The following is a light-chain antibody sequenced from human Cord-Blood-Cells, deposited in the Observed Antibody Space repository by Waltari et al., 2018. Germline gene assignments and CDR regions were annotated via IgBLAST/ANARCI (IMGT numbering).Light chain of an antibody. J-gene: IGLJ3*02. Sequence: QSALTQPASVSGSPGQSITISCTGTSSDVGSYNLVSWYQQPPGKAPKPMIYEGSKRPSGVSNRFSGSKSGNTASLTISGLQAEDEADYYCCSYAGSSTFAVFGGGTKLTVL. CDR3: CSYAGSSTFAV. CDR1: SSDVGSYNL. V-gene: IGLV2-23*03. CDR2: EGS.